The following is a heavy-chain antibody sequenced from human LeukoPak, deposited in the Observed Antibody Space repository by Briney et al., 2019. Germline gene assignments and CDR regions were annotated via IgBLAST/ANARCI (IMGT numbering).Heavy chain of an antibody. CDR1: GFTFSDYD. Sequence: PGGSLRLSCAASGFTFSDYDMSWIRQAPGKGLEWVSYISSSSSYTNYADSVKGRFTISRDNAKNSLYLQMNSLRAEDTAVYYCARVRGYRAAAGPLYYYYGMDVWGQGTTVTVSS. V-gene: IGHV3-11*05. D-gene: IGHD6-13*01. J-gene: IGHJ6*02. CDR2: ISSSSSYT. CDR3: ARVRGYRAAAGPLYYYYGMDV.